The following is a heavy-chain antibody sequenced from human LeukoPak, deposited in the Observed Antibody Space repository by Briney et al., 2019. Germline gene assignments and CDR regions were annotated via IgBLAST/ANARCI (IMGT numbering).Heavy chain of an antibody. D-gene: IGHD6-13*01. J-gene: IGHJ6*01. V-gene: IGHV3-13*04. Sequence: GGPLRPSCAASGFTFRSYDMHWVRQSTGKGLELVSAIGTGGDTYYADSVKGRFTISREESNTSLSLQMTSLRAGDTAVYYCAREREGAADGMDVWGQGSTVTASS. CDR1: GFTFRSYD. CDR2: IGTGGDT. CDR3: AREREGAADGMDV.